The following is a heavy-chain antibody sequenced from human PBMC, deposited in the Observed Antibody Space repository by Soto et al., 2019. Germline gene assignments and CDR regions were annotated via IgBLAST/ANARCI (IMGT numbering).Heavy chain of an antibody. V-gene: IGHV4-59*01. J-gene: IGHJ5*01. Sequence: QVQLQESGPGLVKPSETLSLTCTVSGGSISSYYWSWIRQPPGKGLEWIGFIFYSGSTSYNPSLTSRVTISIDTSEYQFSLKLNSVTAADTAVYYCASMIGDPVLSFDSWGQETLVAVSS. CDR1: GGSISSYY. CDR2: IFYSGST. CDR3: ASMIGDPVLSFDS. D-gene: IGHD3-10*02.